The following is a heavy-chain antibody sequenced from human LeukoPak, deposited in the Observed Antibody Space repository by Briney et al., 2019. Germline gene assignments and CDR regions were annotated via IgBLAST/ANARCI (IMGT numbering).Heavy chain of an antibody. CDR3: TRSGLTGMRKYPRADYYYYGMDV. J-gene: IGHJ6*02. V-gene: IGHV4-59*12. Sequence: SETLSLTCTVSGGSISSYYWSWIRQPPGKGLEWIGYIYYSGSTNYNPSLKSRVTISVDTSRNQFSLKLTSVTAADTAVYFCTRSGLTGMRKYPRADYYYYGMDVWGQGTAVTVSS. D-gene: IGHD1-14*01. CDR2: IYYSGST. CDR1: GGSISSYY.